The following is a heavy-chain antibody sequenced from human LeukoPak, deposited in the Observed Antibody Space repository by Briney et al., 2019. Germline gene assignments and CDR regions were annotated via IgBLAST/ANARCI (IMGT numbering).Heavy chain of an antibody. CDR3: AKFYDILTSYFDH. V-gene: IGHV3-23*01. CDR1: GFTFTTYA. J-gene: IGHJ4*02. D-gene: IGHD3-9*01. CDR2: IRGVVGGT. Sequence: GGSLRLSCAASGFTFTTYAMGWVRQSPGKGLEWVSSIRGVVGGTYYAEFVKGRFTISRDNSKNTLYLQMNSLRAEDTAVYYCAKFYDILTSYFDHWGQGTLVTVSS.